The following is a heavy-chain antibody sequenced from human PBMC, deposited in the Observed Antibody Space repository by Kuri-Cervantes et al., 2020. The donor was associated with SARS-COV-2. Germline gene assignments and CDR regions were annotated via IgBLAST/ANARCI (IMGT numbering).Heavy chain of an antibody. J-gene: IGHJ6*02. Sequence: GGSLRLSCAASGFTFSSYAMHWVRQAPGKGLEWVAVISYDGSNKYYADSVKGRFTISRDNSKNTLYLQMNSLRAEDTAVYYCAGDRQQLVRTYYYYGMDVWGQGTTVTVSS. V-gene: IGHV3-30-3*01. CDR1: GFTFSSYA. CDR3: AGDRQQLVRTYYYYGMDV. CDR2: ISYDGSNK. D-gene: IGHD6-13*01.